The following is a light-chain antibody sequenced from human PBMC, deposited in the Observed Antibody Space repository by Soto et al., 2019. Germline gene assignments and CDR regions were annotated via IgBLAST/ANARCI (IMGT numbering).Light chain of an antibody. CDR1: QSVSSSY. V-gene: IGKV3-20*01. CDR3: QQYGSSPPET. CDR2: GAS. Sequence: EIVFTQSPGTLSLSPGERATLSCRASQSVSSSYLAWYQQKPGQAPRLLIYGASSRATGIPDRFSGSGSGTDFTLTISRLEPEDFAVYYCQQYGSSPPETFGQGTKVDI. J-gene: IGKJ1*01.